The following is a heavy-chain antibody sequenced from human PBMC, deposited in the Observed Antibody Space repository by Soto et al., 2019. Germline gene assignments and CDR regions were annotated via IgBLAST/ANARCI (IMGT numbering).Heavy chain of an antibody. CDR3: AIVRRSAGSFDY. D-gene: IGHD4-17*01. Sequence: PSETLSLTCTVSGGSISSGGYYCSWIRQHPEKGLEWIGYIYYSGSTYYNPSLKSRVTISVDTSKNQFSLKLSSVTAADTAVYYCAIVRRSAGSFDYWGQGTLVTVSS. J-gene: IGHJ4*02. CDR1: GGSISSGGYY. V-gene: IGHV4-31*03. CDR2: IYYSGST.